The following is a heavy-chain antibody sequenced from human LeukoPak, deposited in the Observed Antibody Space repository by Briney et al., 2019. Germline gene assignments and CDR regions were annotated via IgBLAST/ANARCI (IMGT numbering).Heavy chain of an antibody. J-gene: IGHJ4*02. CDR1: GFTFSSYA. Sequence: GGSLRLSCAASGFTFSSYAMSWVRQAPGKGLEWVSAISGSGGSTYYADSVKGRFTISRDNSKNMLYLQMNSLRAEDTAVYYCAGNCSGGSCWDYWGQGTLVTVSS. D-gene: IGHD2-15*01. V-gene: IGHV3-23*01. CDR2: ISGSGGST. CDR3: AGNCSGGSCWDY.